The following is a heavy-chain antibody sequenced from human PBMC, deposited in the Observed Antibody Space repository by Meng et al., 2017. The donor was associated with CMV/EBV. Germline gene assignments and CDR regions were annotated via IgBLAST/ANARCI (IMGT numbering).Heavy chain of an antibody. Sequence: SVKVSCKASGGTFSSYAISWVRQAPGQGLEWMGGIIPIFGTANYAQKFQGRVTMTTDDSTSTAYMELSSLRSEGTAVYYCARGRITIFGVVIKSGYYGMDVWGQGTTVTVSS. D-gene: IGHD3-3*01. CDR2: IIPIFGTA. J-gene: IGHJ6*02. CDR3: ARGRITIFGVVIKSGYYGMDV. V-gene: IGHV1-69*05. CDR1: GGTFSSYA.